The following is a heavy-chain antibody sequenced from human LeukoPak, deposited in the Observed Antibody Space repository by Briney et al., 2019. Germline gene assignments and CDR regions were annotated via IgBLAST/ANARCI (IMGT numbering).Heavy chain of an antibody. CDR3: AKDIVVVATSRTAFDI. D-gene: IGHD1-26*01. J-gene: IGHJ3*02. Sequence: GGSLRLSCAASGFTFDDYAMHWVRQAPGKGLEWVSGISWNSGSIGYADPVKGRFTISRDNAKNSLYLQMNSLRAEDTALYYCAKDIVVVATSRTAFDIWGQGTMVTVSS. CDR2: ISWNSGSI. V-gene: IGHV3-9*01. CDR1: GFTFDDYA.